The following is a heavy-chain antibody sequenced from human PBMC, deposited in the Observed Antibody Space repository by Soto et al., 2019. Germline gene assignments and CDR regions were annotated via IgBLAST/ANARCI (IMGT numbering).Heavy chain of an antibody. D-gene: IGHD3-9*01. J-gene: IGHJ4*02. V-gene: IGHV4-59*13. CDR1: GASISSDY. Sequence: QVHLQEPGPGLLRPSETLSLTCTVSGASISSDYWTWFGRPPGRGLGWIGFNHYSGNSNYNPSLRSRVTISVDTSTNQVSLRLTSVTAADTAIYYCARGKVAMNILSDWGQGILVTVYS. CDR3: ARGKVAMNILSD. CDR2: NHYSGNS.